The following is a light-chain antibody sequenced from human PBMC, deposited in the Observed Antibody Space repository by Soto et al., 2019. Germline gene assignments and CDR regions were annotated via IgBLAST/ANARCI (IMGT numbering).Light chain of an antibody. CDR1: QSVSSN. CDR3: QHYNNWPPCT. V-gene: IGKV3-15*01. J-gene: IGKJ1*01. Sequence: EIVMTQAPATLSVSPGERATLSCRASQSVSSNLAWYQQKPGHAPRLLIYGASTRATAIPARFSGSGSGTEFTLPISSLQSQDFAVYYCQHYNNWPPCTFGQGTKVDIK. CDR2: GAS.